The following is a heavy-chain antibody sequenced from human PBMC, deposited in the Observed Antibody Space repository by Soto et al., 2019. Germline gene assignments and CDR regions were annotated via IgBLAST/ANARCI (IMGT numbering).Heavy chain of an antibody. J-gene: IGHJ6*02. V-gene: IGHV4-39*01. D-gene: IGHD3-16*02. CDR2: IYYSGST. Sequence: QLQLQESGPGLVKPSETLSLTCTVSGGSISSSSYYWGWIRQPPGKGLEWIGSIYYSGSTYYNPSLKSRVTISVDTSKNQFSLKLSSVTAADTAVYYCARHVIQPIGYYYYGMDVWGQGTTVTVSS. CDR1: GGSISSSSYY. CDR3: ARHVIQPIGYYYYGMDV.